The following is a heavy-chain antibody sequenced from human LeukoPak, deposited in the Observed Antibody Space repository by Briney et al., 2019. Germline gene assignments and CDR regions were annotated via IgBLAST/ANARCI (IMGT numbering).Heavy chain of an antibody. CDR3: ARIYSSGWYGDAGFDP. V-gene: IGHV3-7*01. CDR1: GFTFSSYS. D-gene: IGHD6-19*01. CDR2: IKQDGSEK. Sequence: GGNLSFSCAGSGFTFSSYSRNWVRQAPGKGLEWVANIKQDGSEKYYVYSVKGRFTISRDNAKNSLYLQMNSLRAEDAAVYYCARIYSSGWYGDAGFDPWGQGTLVTVSS. J-gene: IGHJ5*02.